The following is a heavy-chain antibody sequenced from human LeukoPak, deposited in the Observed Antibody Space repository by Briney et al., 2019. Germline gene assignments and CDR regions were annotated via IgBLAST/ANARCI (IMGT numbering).Heavy chain of an antibody. CDR2: IYHSGST. J-gene: IGHJ4*02. CDR3: ARSKGDYGLDY. V-gene: IGHV4-30-2*01. Sequence: SETLSLTCAVSGGSISSGGYSWSWIRQPPGKGLEWIGYIYHSGSTYYNPSLKSRVTISVDRSKNQFSLKLSSVTAADTAVYYCARSKGDYGLDYWGQGTLVTVSS. CDR1: GGSISSGGYS. D-gene: IGHD4-17*01.